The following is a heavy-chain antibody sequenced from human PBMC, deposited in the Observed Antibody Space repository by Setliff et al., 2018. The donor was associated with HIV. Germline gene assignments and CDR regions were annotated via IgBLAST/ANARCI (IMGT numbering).Heavy chain of an antibody. CDR3: ARDNPSAHWFDP. CDR2: IYYSGST. Sequence: SETLSLTCTVSGDFFSTDYYWSWIRQPPGKGLEWVGYIYYSGSTNYNPSLKSRVTISVDRSQNHFSLKLTSVTPADTAIYFCARDNPSAHWFDPWGQGTLVTVSS. J-gene: IGHJ5*02. V-gene: IGHV4-61*03. CDR1: GDFFSTDYY.